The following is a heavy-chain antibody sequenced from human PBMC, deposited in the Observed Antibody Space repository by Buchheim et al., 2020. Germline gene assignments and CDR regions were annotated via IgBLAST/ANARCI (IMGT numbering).Heavy chain of an antibody. V-gene: IGHV3-11*05. Sequence: QVHLVESGGGLVKPGGSLTLSCTASGFTFMDYSMTWIRQAPGKGLELISYISSRTYTTYADSVKGRFTISRANAKNSLFLQMNSLRAEDSALYFCAREISSGFSGSWFDVWGQGT. J-gene: IGHJ5*02. CDR3: AREISSGFSGSWFDV. CDR2: ISSRTYT. D-gene: IGHD3-22*01. CDR1: GFTFMDYS.